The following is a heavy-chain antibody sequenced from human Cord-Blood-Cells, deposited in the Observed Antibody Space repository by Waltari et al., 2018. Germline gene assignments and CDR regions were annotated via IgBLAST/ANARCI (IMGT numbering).Heavy chain of an antibody. CDR1: GFTLRDYH. CDR2: ISSSGSTI. CDR3: ARDRSSNAKFDY. J-gene: IGHJ4*02. D-gene: IGHD7-27*01. Sequence: QVQLVESGGGLVKPGGSLRLSCAASGFTLRDYHMSWIRQAPGKGLEWVSYISSSGSTIYYADSVKGRFTISRDNAKNSLYLQMNSLRAEDTAVYYCARDRSSNAKFDYWGQGTLVTVSS. V-gene: IGHV3-11*04.